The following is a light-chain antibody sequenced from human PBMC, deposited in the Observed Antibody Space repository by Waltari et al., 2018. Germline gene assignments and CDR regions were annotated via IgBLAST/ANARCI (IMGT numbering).Light chain of an antibody. CDR1: SSDVGGYNY. CDR2: DVT. CDR3: CSYAGTYTFLV. J-gene: IGLJ2*01. Sequence: QSALTQPRSVSGSPGQSVTISCTGTSSDVGGYNYVSWYQQHPGKAPKLFIYDVTKRPAGVPDRFSGSNSGNTASLTISGLQAEDEADYYCCSYAGTYTFLVFGGGTKLTVL. V-gene: IGLV2-11*01.